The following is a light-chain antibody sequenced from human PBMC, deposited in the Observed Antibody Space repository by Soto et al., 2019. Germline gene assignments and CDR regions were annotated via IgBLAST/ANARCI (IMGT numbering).Light chain of an antibody. Sequence: QSALTQPASVSGSPGQSITISCTGTNSDIGTYDLVSWYQQHPGKAPKLMIYEVNKRPSGVSNRFSGSKSGNTASLTISGLQPEDLSDYYCSSHAEPITPYVFGPGTNVNVL. V-gene: IGLV2-23*02. CDR3: SSHAEPITPYV. CDR2: EVN. CDR1: NSDIGTYDL. J-gene: IGLJ1*01.